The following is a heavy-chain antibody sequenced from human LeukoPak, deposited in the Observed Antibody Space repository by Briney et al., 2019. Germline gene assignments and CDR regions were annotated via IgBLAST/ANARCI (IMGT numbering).Heavy chain of an antibody. CDR3: AREDLGGLFDN. CDR2: IDYSGST. CDR1: GSSISSSSYY. V-gene: IGHV4-39*07. D-gene: IGHD3-16*01. J-gene: IGHJ4*02. Sequence: SDTLSFTCTVAGSSISSSSYYWGWIRQPPGKGLAWIGSIDYSGSTYYNPSLKSRVTISVDTSKNQFSLKLSSVTAADTAVYYCAREDLGGLFDNWGQGTLVTVSS.